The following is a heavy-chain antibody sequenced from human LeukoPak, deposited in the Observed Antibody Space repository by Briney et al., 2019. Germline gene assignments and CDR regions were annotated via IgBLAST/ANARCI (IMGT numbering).Heavy chain of an antibody. CDR1: GFTFSSYS. J-gene: IGHJ4*02. V-gene: IGHV3-48*04. D-gene: IGHD2-21*01. Sequence: PGGSLRLSCAASGFTFSSYSMNWVRQAPGKGLEWVSYISSSSSTIYYADSVKGRSTISRDNAKNSLYLQMNSLRAEDTAVYYCARDRGTYCGGDCSQYYFDYRGQGALVTVSS. CDR2: ISSSSSTI. CDR3: ARDRGTYCGGDCSQYYFDY.